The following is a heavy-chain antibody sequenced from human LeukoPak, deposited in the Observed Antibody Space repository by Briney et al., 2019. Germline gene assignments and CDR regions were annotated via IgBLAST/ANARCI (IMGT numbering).Heavy chain of an antibody. Sequence: GGSLRLSCTASGFTFGDHAMSWVRQAPGKGLEWVSYISSSGSTIYYADSVKGRFTISRDNAKNSLYLQMNSLRAEDTAVYYCARMVITTVAFDIWGQGTMVTVSS. CDR3: ARMVITTVAFDI. CDR2: ISSSGSTI. V-gene: IGHV3-11*01. CDR1: GFTFGDHA. D-gene: IGHD3-22*01. J-gene: IGHJ3*02.